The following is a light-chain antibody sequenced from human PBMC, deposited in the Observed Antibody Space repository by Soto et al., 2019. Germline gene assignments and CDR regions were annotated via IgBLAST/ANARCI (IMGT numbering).Light chain of an antibody. Sequence: EIVTTQSPATLPVSPRERASLSFTASQSVSIYLAWYQQKPGQAPRLLIYDASNRATGIPARFSGSGSGTDFTLTISSLEPEDFAVYYCQQRSNWPITFGQGTRLEIK. CDR3: QQRSNWPIT. V-gene: IGKV3-11*01. CDR1: QSVSIY. J-gene: IGKJ5*01. CDR2: DAS.